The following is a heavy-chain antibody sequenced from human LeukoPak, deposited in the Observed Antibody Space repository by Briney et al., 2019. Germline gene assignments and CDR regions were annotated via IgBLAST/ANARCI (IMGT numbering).Heavy chain of an antibody. CDR3: AGDRNSDWYSPLDY. D-gene: IGHD6-19*01. V-gene: IGHV3-23*01. Sequence: GGSLRLSCVASGFAFTKCAMSWVRQAPGKGLEWVAIITATGDTAYYADSVKGRFTISRDNSRNTVYMQMDSLRAEDTAIYFCAGDRNSDWYSPLDYWGQGTQVTVSP. CDR2: ITATGDTA. CDR1: GFAFTKCA. J-gene: IGHJ4*02.